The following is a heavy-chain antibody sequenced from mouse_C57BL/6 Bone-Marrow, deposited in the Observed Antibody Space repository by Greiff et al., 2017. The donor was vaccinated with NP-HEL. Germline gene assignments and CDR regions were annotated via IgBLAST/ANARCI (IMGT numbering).Heavy chain of an antibody. CDR1: GYTFTTYW. D-gene: IGHD1-1*01. CDR2: IDPSDSYP. J-gene: IGHJ3*01. CDR3: ARKAYYGRSYEFAY. V-gene: IGHV1-50*01. Sequence: QVQLKQPGAELVKPGASVKLSCKASGYTFTTYWMQWVKQRPGQGLEWIGEIDPSDSYPNYNQKFKGKATSTVDTSSSTAYMQLSSLTSEDSAVYYCARKAYYGRSYEFAYWGQGTLVTVSA.